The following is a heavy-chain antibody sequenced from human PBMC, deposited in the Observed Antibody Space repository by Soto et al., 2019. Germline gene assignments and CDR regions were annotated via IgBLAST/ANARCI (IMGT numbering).Heavy chain of an antibody. V-gene: IGHV1-69*12. Sequence: QVHLEQSGAEVKKPGSSVKVSCKASGGTFSNSAISWVRQAPGQGLEWMGGIMPIFRTPDYAQKFQGRVSITADESTSTAYMELSGLRSADTAVYSCARDKGRLHLAGNYYYILDVWGQGTTVTVSS. D-gene: IGHD6-25*01. CDR3: ARDKGRLHLAGNYYYILDV. J-gene: IGHJ6*02. CDR1: GGTFSNSA. CDR2: IMPIFRTP.